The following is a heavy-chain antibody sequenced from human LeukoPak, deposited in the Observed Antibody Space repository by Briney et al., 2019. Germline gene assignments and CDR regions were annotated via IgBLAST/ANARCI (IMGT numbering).Heavy chain of an antibody. CDR1: GFTFSSYS. CDR2: ISSSSSYI. J-gene: IGHJ4*02. V-gene: IGHV3-21*01. CDR3: ARATAMIVVWPHSDY. Sequence: GGSLRLSCAASGFTFSSYSMNWVRQAPGKGLEWVSSISSSSSYIYYADSVKGRFTISRDNAKNSLYLQMNSLRAEDTAVYYCARATAMIVVWPHSDYWGQGTLVTVSS. D-gene: IGHD3-22*01.